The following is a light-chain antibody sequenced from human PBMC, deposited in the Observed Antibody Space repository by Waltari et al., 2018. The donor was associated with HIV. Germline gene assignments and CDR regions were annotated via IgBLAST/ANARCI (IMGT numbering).Light chain of an antibody. CDR1: QSVSSN. CDR3: QQYNNWPPIT. J-gene: IGKJ5*01. Sequence: EIVMTQSPATLSVSPGERATLPCRASQSVSSNVAWYQQKPGQAPRLRIYGASTRATGIPARFSGSGSGTDFTLTISSLQSEDFAVYYCQQYNNWPPITFGQGTRLEIK. V-gene: IGKV3-15*01. CDR2: GAS.